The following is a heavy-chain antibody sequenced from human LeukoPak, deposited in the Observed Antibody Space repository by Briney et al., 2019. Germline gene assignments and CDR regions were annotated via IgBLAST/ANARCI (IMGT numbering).Heavy chain of an antibody. J-gene: IGHJ4*02. CDR3: AIPGYSSSWYGY. D-gene: IGHD6-13*01. CDR1: GGSFSGYY. V-gene: IGHV4-34*01. Sequence: SETLSLTCAVYGGSFSGYYWSWIRQPPGKGLEWIGEINHSGSTNYNPSLKSRVTISVDTSKNQFSLKLSSVTAPDTAVYYCAIPGYSSSWYGYWGQGTLVTVSS. CDR2: INHSGST.